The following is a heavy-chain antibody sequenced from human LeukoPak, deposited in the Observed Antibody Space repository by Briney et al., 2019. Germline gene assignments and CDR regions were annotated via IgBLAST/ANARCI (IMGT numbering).Heavy chain of an antibody. CDR1: GFTFSNYG. D-gene: IGHD3-22*01. J-gene: IGHJ4*02. V-gene: IGHV3-33*01. Sequence: GGSLRLSCAASGFTFSNYGMHWVRQAPGKGLEWVAVIWYDGSNKYYADSVKGRFTISRDNSKNTLYLQMNSLRAEDTAVYYCASGGYYYDSSGYSTVDYWGQGTLVTVSS. CDR3: ASGGYYYDSSGYSTVDY. CDR2: IWYDGSNK.